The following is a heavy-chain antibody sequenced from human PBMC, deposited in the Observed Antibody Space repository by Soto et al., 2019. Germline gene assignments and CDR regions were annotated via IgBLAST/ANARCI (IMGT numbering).Heavy chain of an antibody. Sequence: PSETLSLTCTVSGDSISTYDWSWIRQPPGKGLEWIGCIDYTGSTNYNPSLTSRVTISVDTSKNQFSLKLSSVTAADTAVYYCARREGQLAAFDIWGQGTLVTVSS. CDR3: ARREGQLAAFDI. CDR1: GDSISTYD. V-gene: IGHV4-59*01. CDR2: IDYTGST. J-gene: IGHJ3*02. D-gene: IGHD6-13*01.